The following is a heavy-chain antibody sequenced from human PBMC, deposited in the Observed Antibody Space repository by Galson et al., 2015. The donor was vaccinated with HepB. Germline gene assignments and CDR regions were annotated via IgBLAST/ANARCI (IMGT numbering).Heavy chain of an antibody. CDR2: IVVGSGNT. J-gene: IGHJ3*02. Sequence: QSGAEVKKPGESLKISCKASGFTFTSSAVQWVRQARGQRLEWIGWIVVGSGNTNYAQKFQERVTITRDMSTSTAYMELSSLRSEDTAVYYCAADRYYYDSSGYYYYAFDIWGQGTMVTVSS. CDR1: GFTFTSSA. D-gene: IGHD3-22*01. V-gene: IGHV1-58*01. CDR3: AADRYYYDSSGYYYYAFDI.